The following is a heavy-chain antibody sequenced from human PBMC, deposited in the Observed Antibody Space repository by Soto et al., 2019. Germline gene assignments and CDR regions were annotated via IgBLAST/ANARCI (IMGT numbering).Heavy chain of an antibody. D-gene: IGHD4-17*01. V-gene: IGHV3-53*02. CDR1: GFTVSSNY. Sequence: EVQLVETGGGLIQPGGSLSLSCAASGFTVSSNYMSWVRQAPGKGLEWVSVIYNGGNRYYADSVKGRFTISRDNSKNTQYLQMNTLRAEDTAVYYCARDTDFDYWGQGTLVTVSS. J-gene: IGHJ4*02. CDR3: ARDTDFDY. CDR2: IYNGGNR.